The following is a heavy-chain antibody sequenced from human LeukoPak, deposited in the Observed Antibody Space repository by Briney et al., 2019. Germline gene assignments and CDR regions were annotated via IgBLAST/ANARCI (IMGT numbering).Heavy chain of an antibody. CDR1: GYTFTSYG. Sequence: ASVKVSCKASGYTFTSYGISWVRQAPGQGLEWMGWISAYNGNTNYAQKLQGRVTMTTDTSTSTAYMELSSLRSEDTAVYYCARDRSSTSCCDAFDIWGQGTMVTVSS. J-gene: IGHJ3*02. V-gene: IGHV1-18*01. CDR2: ISAYNGNT. D-gene: IGHD2-2*01. CDR3: ARDRSSTSCCDAFDI.